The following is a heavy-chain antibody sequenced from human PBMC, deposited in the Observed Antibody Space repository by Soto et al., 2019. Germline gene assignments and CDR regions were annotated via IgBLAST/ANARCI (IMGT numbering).Heavy chain of an antibody. D-gene: IGHD5-18*01. CDR3: ARMESFGSLNWFDP. CDR1: GCTFTNND. Sequence: ASVKVSCKASGCTFTNNDVSWVRQATGQGLEWMGWMDPGSGDTGYAQKFQGRVTMTRDISIATAYMELNSLTSEDTAIYYCARMESFGSLNWFDPWGQGTLVTVSS. CDR2: MDPGSGDT. V-gene: IGHV1-8*02. J-gene: IGHJ5*02.